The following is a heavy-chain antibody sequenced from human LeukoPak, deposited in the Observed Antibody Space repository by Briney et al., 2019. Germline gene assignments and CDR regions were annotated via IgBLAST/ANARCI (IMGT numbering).Heavy chain of an antibody. CDR1: GGTFSSYA. Sequence: SVKVSCKASGGTFSSYAISWVRQAPGQGREGMGGIIPIFGTANYAQKFQGRVTITADKSTSTAYMELSSLRSEDTAVYYCARGYFNYYDSSGYYGSASFDYWGQGTLVTVSS. CDR2: IIPIFGTA. D-gene: IGHD3-22*01. V-gene: IGHV1-69*06. J-gene: IGHJ4*02. CDR3: ARGYFNYYDSSGYYGSASFDY.